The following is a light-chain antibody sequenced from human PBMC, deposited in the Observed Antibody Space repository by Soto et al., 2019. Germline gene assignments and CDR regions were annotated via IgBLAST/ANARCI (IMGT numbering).Light chain of an antibody. CDR3: QHYNSYSWT. Sequence: IRMTQSASSVSASVGDRVSITCRASQDIGDWLAWYQQKPGKAPKLLVYAASSLQSGVPSRFSGSGSGTEFTLTISSLQPDDFATYYCQHYNSYSWTFGQGTKVDI. J-gene: IGKJ1*01. V-gene: IGKV1D-16*01. CDR1: QDIGDW. CDR2: AAS.